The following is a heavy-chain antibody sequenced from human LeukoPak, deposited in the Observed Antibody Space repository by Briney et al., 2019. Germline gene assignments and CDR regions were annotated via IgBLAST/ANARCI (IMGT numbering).Heavy chain of an antibody. V-gene: IGHV4-30-2*01. CDR2: ISHSGST. Sequence: PSETLSLTCTVSGGSISSGDYYWGWIRQPPGKGLEWIGYISHSGSTSYNPSLKSRVTMSLDRSKNQFSLKLNSVTAADTAFYYCSRGMDYWGQGALVTVSS. J-gene: IGHJ4*02. CDR3: SRGMDY. CDR1: GGSISSGDYY. D-gene: IGHD2-8*01.